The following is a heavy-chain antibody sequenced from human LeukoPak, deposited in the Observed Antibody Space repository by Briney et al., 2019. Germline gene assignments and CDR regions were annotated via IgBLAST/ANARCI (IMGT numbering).Heavy chain of an antibody. CDR2: INPNSGGT. Sequence: ASVKVSCKASGYTFSSYYMHWVRQAPGQGLEWMGWINPNSGGTNYAQKFQGRVTMTRDTSISTAYMELSRLRSDDTAVYYCARSEGGSGSYYNVDWFDPWGQGTLVTVSS. CDR1: GYTFSSYY. CDR3: ARSEGGSGSYYNVDWFDP. D-gene: IGHD3-10*01. J-gene: IGHJ5*02. V-gene: IGHV1-2*02.